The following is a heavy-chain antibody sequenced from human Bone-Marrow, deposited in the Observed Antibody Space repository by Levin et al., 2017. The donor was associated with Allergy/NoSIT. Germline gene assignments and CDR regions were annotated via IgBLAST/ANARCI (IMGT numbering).Heavy chain of an antibody. V-gene: IGHV3-23*01. J-gene: IGHJ4*02. CDR3: AKDPRWDGVGC. Sequence: ETLSLTCAASGFTFSSYVMSWVRQAPGKGLEWVSSISGSGGSTYYADSVKGRFTISRDNSKNTLYLQVNSLRVEDTALYYCAKDPRWDGVGCWGQGTLVTVSS. CDR1: GFTFSSYV. CDR2: ISGSGGST. D-gene: IGHD2-8*01.